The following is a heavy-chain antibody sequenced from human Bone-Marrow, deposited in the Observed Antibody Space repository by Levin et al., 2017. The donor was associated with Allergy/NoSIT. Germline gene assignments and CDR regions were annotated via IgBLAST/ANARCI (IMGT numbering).Heavy chain of an antibody. D-gene: IGHD2-2*02. J-gene: IGHJ4*02. Sequence: PGGSLRLSCEGSGFTFSSYELNWVRQAPGKGLEWVSSISDSGRTIYYADSVKGRFTISRENAKNSLYLQMNSLSPEDTAVYYCVRVRGSLPVAISRSGVAFSFAFWGQGTLVTVSS. CDR1: GFTFSSYE. V-gene: IGHV3-48*03. CDR3: VRVRGSLPVAISRSGVAFSFAF. CDR2: ISDSGRTI.